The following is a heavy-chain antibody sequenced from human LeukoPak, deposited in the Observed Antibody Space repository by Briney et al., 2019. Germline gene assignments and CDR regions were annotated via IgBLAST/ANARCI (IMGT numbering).Heavy chain of an antibody. J-gene: IGHJ4*02. CDR2: VRSKSYGGTT. CDR1: GFTFGDYG. V-gene: IGHV3-49*03. D-gene: IGHD2-21*02. Sequence: GGSLRLSCTGSGFTFGDYGLSWFRQAPGKGLEWVGFVRSKSYGGTTEFAASMKGRFTISRDDAKSIAYLQMDSLKAEDTAVYYCSRSRRVNCDGACYSFDYWGQGTLVTVSS. CDR3: SRSRRVNCDGACYSFDY.